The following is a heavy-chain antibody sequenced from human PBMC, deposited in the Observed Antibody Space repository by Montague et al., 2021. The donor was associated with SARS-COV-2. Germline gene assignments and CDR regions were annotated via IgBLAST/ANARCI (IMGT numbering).Heavy chain of an antibody. CDR3: ASQVPDFWSGIDY. CDR1: GGSISSYY. Sequence: SETLSLTCTVSGGSISSYYWSWIRQPPGKGPEWIGYIYYSGSTNYNPSLKSRVTISVDTSKNQFSLKLSSVTAADTAVYYCASQVPDFWSGIDYWGQGTLVTVSS. V-gene: IGHV4-59*01. D-gene: IGHD3-3*01. CDR2: IYYSGST. J-gene: IGHJ4*02.